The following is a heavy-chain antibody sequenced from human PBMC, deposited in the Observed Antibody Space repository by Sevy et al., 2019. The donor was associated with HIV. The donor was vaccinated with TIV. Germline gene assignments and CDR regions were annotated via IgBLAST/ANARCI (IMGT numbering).Heavy chain of an antibody. Sequence: ASVKVSCKGSGYTFNNYIIYWVRQAPGQSLEWMGWVNTASDDTKYSQKFQGRVIITTDTSARTVYMELNNLRSEDTAFYFCARDFCSGGSCYSAFVYWGQGTLVTVSS. J-gene: IGHJ4*02. D-gene: IGHD2-15*01. CDR2: VNTASDDT. CDR1: GYTFNNYI. V-gene: IGHV1-3*04. CDR3: ARDFCSGGSCYSAFVY.